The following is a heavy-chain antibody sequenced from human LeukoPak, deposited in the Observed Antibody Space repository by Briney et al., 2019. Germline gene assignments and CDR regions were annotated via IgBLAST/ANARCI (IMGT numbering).Heavy chain of an antibody. CDR2: ISGSGGGT. CDR1: GVTFSSYV. CDR3: VQEGPRGLAFDV. Sequence: GGSLRLSCEASGVTFSSYVMSWVRQAPGKGPEWVSGISGSGGGTYYADFVKGRFAISRDNLKNTLYLQMNSLRAEDSALYYCVQEGPRGLAFDVWGQGTRVTVSS. V-gene: IGHV3-23*01. J-gene: IGHJ3*01.